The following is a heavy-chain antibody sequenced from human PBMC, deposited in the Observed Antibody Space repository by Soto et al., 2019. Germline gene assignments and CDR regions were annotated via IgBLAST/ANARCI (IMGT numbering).Heavy chain of an antibody. CDR3: AKDQGSSGWYSDTLDY. CDR2: ISGSGGST. V-gene: IGHV3-23*01. D-gene: IGHD6-19*01. J-gene: IGHJ4*02. Sequence: EVQLLEPGGGLVQPGGSLRLSCAASGFTFSSYAMSWVRQAPGKGLEWVSAISGSGGSTYYADSVKGRFTISRGNSKKMRYMQMNSLRAEDTAVYYCAKDQGSSGWYSDTLDYWGQGTLVTVSS. CDR1: GFTFSSYA.